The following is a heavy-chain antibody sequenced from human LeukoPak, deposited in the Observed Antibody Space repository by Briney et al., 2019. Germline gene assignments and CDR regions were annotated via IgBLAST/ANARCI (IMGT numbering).Heavy chain of an antibody. J-gene: IGHJ3*02. CDR2: VHYTGGA. V-gene: IGHV4-59*01. D-gene: IGHD5-24*01. Sequence: SETLSLTCTVSGGSISSVYWSWIRQPPGRGLEWIGFVHYTGGANYNPSLESRVTISPDTSKNQFSLRLRSVTAADTALYYCAKYGHGYNLGSFDIWGQGTMVSVSS. CDR1: GGSISSVY. CDR3: AKYGHGYNLGSFDI.